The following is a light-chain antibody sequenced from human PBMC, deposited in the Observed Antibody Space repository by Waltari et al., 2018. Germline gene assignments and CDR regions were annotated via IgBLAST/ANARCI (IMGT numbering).Light chain of an antibody. CDR3: QQLHSYPRT. J-gene: IGKJ4*01. CDR2: AAS. V-gene: IGKV1-9*01. Sequence: DIQLTQSPSFLSASVGDRVTITCRASQGSGSYLAWYQQKPGKAPTLLIYAASTLQSGVPSRFSGSYSGTEFTLTISSLQPEDFASYFCQQLHSYPRTFGGGTKMEI. CDR1: QGSGSY.